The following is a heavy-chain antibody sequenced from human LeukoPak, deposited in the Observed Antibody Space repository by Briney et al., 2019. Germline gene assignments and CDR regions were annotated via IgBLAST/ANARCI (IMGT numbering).Heavy chain of an antibody. J-gene: IGHJ3*01. Sequence: GESLKISCKGSRYTFSNYWIGWVRQMPGKGLESVGIIYPRDSDTRYSPSFEGQVTISADKSISTAYLQWNSLKASDTGMYYCARLDCSSDRCGRDDDAFDVWGQGTMVTVSS. CDR1: RYTFSNYW. D-gene: IGHD6-19*01. CDR2: IYPRDSDT. CDR3: ARLDCSSDRCGRDDDAFDV. V-gene: IGHV5-51*01.